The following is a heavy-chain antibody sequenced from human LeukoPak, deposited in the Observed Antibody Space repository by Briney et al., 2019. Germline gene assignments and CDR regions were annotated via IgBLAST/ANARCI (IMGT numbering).Heavy chain of an antibody. CDR2: IIPILGIA. J-gene: IGHJ4*02. D-gene: IGHD1-26*01. V-gene: IGHV1-69*04. CDR3: ARKLRSGSYYYYFDY. Sequence: SVKVSCKASGGTFSSYAISWVRQAPGQGLEWMGRIIPILGIANYAQKFQGRVTITADKSTSTAYMELSSLRSEDTAVYYCARKLRSGSYYYYFDYWGQGTLVTVSS. CDR1: GGTFSSYA.